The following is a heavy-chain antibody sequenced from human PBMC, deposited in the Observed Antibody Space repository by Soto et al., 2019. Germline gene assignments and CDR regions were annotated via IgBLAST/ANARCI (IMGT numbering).Heavy chain of an antibody. Sequence: ASVKVSCKASGYTFTSYDINWVRQATGQGLEWMGWMNPNSGNTGYAQKFQGRVTMTRNTSISTAYMELSSLRSEDTAVYYCARVAYDFWSGKLTSSYYYYYGMDVWGQGTTVTVSS. CDR2: MNPNSGNT. D-gene: IGHD3-3*01. CDR1: GYTFTSYD. CDR3: ARVAYDFWSGKLTSSYYYYYGMDV. J-gene: IGHJ6*02. V-gene: IGHV1-8*01.